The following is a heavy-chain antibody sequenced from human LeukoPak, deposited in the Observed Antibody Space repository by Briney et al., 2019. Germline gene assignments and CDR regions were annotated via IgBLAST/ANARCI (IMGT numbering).Heavy chain of an antibody. CDR2: INAGNGNT. CDR3: ARDQLVSDIVVEPAALLDY. V-gene: IGHV1-3*01. J-gene: IGHJ4*02. D-gene: IGHD2-2*01. Sequence: ASVKVSCKASGYTFTSYAMHWVRQAPGQRLEWMGWINAGNGNTKYSQKFQGRVTITRDTSASTAYMELSSLRSEDTAVYYCARDQLVSDIVVEPAALLDYWGQGTLVTVSS. CDR1: GYTFTSYA.